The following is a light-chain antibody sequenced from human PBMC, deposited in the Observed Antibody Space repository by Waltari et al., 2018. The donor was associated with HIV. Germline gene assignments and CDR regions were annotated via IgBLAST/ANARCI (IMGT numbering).Light chain of an antibody. Sequence: DIQLAQFPSSLSASVGDRVTITCRASQTIGSYLNWYQQQPGKAPLVLIPSASALQRGIPARFSGSGSGTTFTLSISNLQPEDSATYFCQQSYTSLWTFGQGTKL. CDR2: SAS. J-gene: IGKJ2*02. V-gene: IGKV1-39*01. CDR3: QQSYTSLWT. CDR1: QTIGSY.